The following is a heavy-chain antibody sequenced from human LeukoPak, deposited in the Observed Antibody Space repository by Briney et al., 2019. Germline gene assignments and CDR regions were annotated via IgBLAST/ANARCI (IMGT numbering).Heavy chain of an antibody. CDR1: EYTFTNYW. D-gene: IGHD6-13*01. V-gene: IGHV5-51*01. Sequence: GESLQSSCQASEYTFTNYWIAWVRPLPGKGLEYMGIIYPGDSDTRYTPSFQGQVTISADKSIRTAYLQWSSLKASDTAIYYCARREGTAYSSSWYPFDLWGQGTMVTVSS. CDR3: ARREGTAYSSSWYPFDL. CDR2: IYPGDSDT. J-gene: IGHJ4*02.